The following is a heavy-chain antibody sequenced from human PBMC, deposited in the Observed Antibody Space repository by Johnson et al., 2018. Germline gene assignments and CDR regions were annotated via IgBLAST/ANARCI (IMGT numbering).Heavy chain of an antibody. D-gene: IGHD6-19*01. CDR2: IKQDGSEK. V-gene: IGHV3-7*03. J-gene: IGHJ3*02. CDR3: AKLDSSGGGGAFDI. CDR1: GFTFSSYW. Sequence: VQLGEAGGGLVQPGGSLRLSCAASGFTFSSYWMSWVRQAPGKGLEWVANIKQDGSEKYYVDSVKGRFTISRDNSKNTLYLQMNSLRAEDTALYYCAKLDSSGGGGAFDIWGQVTMVTVSS.